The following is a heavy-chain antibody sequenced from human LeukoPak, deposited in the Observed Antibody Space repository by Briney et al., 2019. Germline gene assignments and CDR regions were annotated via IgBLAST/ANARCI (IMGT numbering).Heavy chain of an antibody. CDR2: IYTSGST. CDR1: GGSISSGSYY. Sequence: SETLSLTCTVSGGSISSGSYYWSWIRQPAGKGLEWIGRIYTSGSTNYNPSLKSRVTISVDTSKNQFSLKLSSVTAADTAVYYCARESMTTVTRRYFDYWGQGTLVTVSS. D-gene: IGHD4-11*01. CDR3: ARESMTTVTRRYFDY. V-gene: IGHV4-61*02. J-gene: IGHJ4*02.